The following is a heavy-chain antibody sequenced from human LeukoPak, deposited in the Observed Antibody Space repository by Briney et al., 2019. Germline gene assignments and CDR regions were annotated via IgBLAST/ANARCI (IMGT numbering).Heavy chain of an antibody. Sequence: SVKVSCKASGGTFSSYAISWVRQAPGQGLEWMGGIIPIFGTANYAQKFQGRVTITTDESTSTAYMELSSLRSEDTAVYYCARPAPRARRSPDAFDISGQGTMVTVSS. CDR2: IIPIFGTA. V-gene: IGHV1-69*05. D-gene: IGHD3-16*01. J-gene: IGHJ3*02. CDR3: ARPAPRARRSPDAFDI. CDR1: GGTFSSYA.